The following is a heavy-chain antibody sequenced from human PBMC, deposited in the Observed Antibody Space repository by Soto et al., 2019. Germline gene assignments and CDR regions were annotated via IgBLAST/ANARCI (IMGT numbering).Heavy chain of an antibody. CDR2: IIPIFGIG. Sequence: QVQLVQSGAEVKKPGSSVKVSCKASGGPFNRYAISWVRQAPGQGLEWMGGIIPIFGIGNDAQRSQGRVTITADESTGTAYMELSSLRSEDTGVYYCARSAITLFGVVSIPPHYYSEMDVWGQGTTVTVSS. CDR1: GGPFNRYA. V-gene: IGHV1-69*01. J-gene: IGHJ6*02. CDR3: ARSAITLFGVVSIPPHYYSEMDV. D-gene: IGHD3-3*01.